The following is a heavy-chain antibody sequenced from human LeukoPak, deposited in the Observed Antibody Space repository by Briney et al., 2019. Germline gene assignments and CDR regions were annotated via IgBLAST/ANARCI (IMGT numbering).Heavy chain of an antibody. CDR2: IYPGDSDT. V-gene: IGHV5-51*01. CDR3: ATQPGGYKGDFDY. CDR1: GFSFAIYW. J-gene: IGHJ4*02. D-gene: IGHD5-24*01. Sequence: GESLNISTQSSGFSFAIYWIARGRQMPGKGLEWMGIIYPGDSDTRYSPSFQGQVTISADKSISTAYLQRSTQRPSVTAIDYRATQPGGYKGDFDYWGQGTLVTVSS.